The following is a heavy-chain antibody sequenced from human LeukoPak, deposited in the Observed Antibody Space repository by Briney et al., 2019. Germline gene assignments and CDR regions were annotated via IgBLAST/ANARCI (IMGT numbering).Heavy chain of an antibody. J-gene: IGHJ4*02. CDR1: GFTFSNVW. Sequence: GESLRLSCTASGFTFSNVWMGWVRQAPGKGLEWVANIKQDETEKFYLGSVKGRFTISRDNAKNSLYLQMNSLRAEDTAVYYCARVRRYSSGWYFDYWGQGTLVTVSS. CDR3: ARVRRYSSGWYFDY. D-gene: IGHD6-19*01. CDR2: IKQDETEK. V-gene: IGHV3-7*03.